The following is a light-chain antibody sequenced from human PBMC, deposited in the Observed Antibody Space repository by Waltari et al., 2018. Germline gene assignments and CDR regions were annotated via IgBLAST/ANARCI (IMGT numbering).Light chain of an antibody. CDR3: QQRSNWPRT. Sequence: EIVLTPSPPTLSLSPGERATLSCRASQSVSRYLAWYQQKPGQAPRLLIYDASNRASGIPARFSGSGSGTDFSLTISSLEPEDFAVYYCQQRSNWPRTFGQGTKVEIK. CDR1: QSVSRY. J-gene: IGKJ1*01. V-gene: IGKV3-11*01. CDR2: DAS.